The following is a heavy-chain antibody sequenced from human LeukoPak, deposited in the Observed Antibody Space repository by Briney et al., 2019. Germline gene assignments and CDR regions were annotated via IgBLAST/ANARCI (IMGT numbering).Heavy chain of an antibody. Sequence: PSQTLSLTCTVSGGSISNYYWSWIRQPPGKGLEWIGYIYYSGSTNYNPSLKSRVTISVDTSKNQFSLKLTSVTAADTAVYYCARHYGPWGQGTLVTVSS. CDR2: IYYSGST. CDR3: ARHYGP. D-gene: IGHD4-17*01. V-gene: IGHV4-59*08. J-gene: IGHJ5*02. CDR1: GGSISNYY.